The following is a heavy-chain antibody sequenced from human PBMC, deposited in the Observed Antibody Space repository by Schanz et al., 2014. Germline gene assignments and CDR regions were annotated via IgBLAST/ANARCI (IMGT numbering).Heavy chain of an antibody. J-gene: IGHJ4*02. V-gene: IGHV3-23*04. CDR1: GFTFSSYS. Sequence: EEQLVESGGGLVQPGGSLRLSCAASGFTFSSYSMNWVRQAPGKGLEWVSAISGSGGSTYYADSMKGRFTISRDNSKNTLYLQMNSLRAGDAAVYFCAKIERNEDWGQGTLVTVSS. D-gene: IGHD1-1*01. CDR3: AKIERNED. CDR2: ISGSGGST.